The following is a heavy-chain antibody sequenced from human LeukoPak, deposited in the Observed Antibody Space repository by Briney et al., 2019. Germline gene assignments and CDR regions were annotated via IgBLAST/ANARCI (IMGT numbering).Heavy chain of an antibody. CDR1: GFTFSSYA. D-gene: IGHD4-17*01. J-gene: IGHJ4*02. V-gene: IGHV4-34*01. CDR3: ASGDDYGDTGSSFDY. CDR2: INHSGST. Sequence: GSLRLSCAASGFTFSSYAMSWVRQPPGKGLEWIGEINHSGSTNYNPSLKSRVTISVDTSKNQFSLKLSSVTAADTAVYYCASGDDYGDTGSSFDYWGQGTLVTVSS.